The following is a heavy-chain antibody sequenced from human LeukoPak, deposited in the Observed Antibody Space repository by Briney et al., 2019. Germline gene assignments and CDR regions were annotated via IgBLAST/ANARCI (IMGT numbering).Heavy chain of an antibody. V-gene: IGHV3-23*01. Sequence: GGSLRLSCAASGFTFSSYAMSWVRQAPGKGLEWVSAISGSGGSTYYADSVKGRFTISRDNSKNTVYLQMNSLRAEDTAVYYCARAESIVAAGRDFYYYYYMDVWGKGTTVTVSS. CDR1: GFTFSSYA. CDR3: ARAESIVAAGRDFYYYYYMDV. CDR2: ISGSGGST. D-gene: IGHD6-25*01. J-gene: IGHJ6*03.